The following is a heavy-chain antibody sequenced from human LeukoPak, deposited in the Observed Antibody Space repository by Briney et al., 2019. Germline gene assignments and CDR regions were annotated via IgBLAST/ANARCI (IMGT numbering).Heavy chain of an antibody. Sequence: SETLSLTCTVSGGSISSYYWSWIRQPAGKGLEWIGRIYTSGSTNYNPSLKSRVTMSVDTSKNQFSLKLSSVTAADTAVYYCARGSELAYCSSTSCYGLNYFDYWGQGTLVTVSS. V-gene: IGHV4-4*07. J-gene: IGHJ4*02. CDR2: IYTSGST. CDR1: GGSISSYY. CDR3: ARGSELAYCSSTSCYGLNYFDY. D-gene: IGHD2-2*01.